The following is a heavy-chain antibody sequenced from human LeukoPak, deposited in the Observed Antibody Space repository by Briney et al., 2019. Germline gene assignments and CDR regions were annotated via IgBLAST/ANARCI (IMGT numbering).Heavy chain of an antibody. CDR2: ISYDGSNK. J-gene: IGHJ4*02. V-gene: IGHV3-30*18. D-gene: IGHD6-19*01. CDR1: GFTFSSYG. CDR3: AKVAVAVAGDC. Sequence: GGSLRLSCAASGFTFSSYGMHWVRQAPGKGLEWVAVISYDGSNKYYADSVKDRFTISRDNSKNTLYLQMNSLRAEDTAVYYCAKVAVAVAGDCWGQGTLVTVSS.